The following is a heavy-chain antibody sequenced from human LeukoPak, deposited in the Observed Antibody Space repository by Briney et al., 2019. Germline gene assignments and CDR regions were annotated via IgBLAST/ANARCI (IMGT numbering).Heavy chain of an antibody. CDR2: ISGSGGST. CDR1: GFAFSSYA. D-gene: IGHD4-17*01. Sequence: SGGSLRLSCAASGFAFSSYAMSWVRQAPGKGLEWVSAISGSGGSTYYADSVKGRFTISRDNSKNTLYLQMNSLRAEDTAVYYCAKDLLTVYDYGAPHFDYWGQGTLVTVSS. CDR3: AKDLLTVYDYGAPHFDY. J-gene: IGHJ4*02. V-gene: IGHV3-23*01.